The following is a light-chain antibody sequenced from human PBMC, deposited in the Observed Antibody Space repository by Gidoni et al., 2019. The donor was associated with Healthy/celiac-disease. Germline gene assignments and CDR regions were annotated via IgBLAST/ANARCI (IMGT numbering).Light chain of an antibody. CDR3: QSYDSSLSGSEV. CDR1: SSNLGAGYD. V-gene: IGLV1-40*01. J-gene: IGLJ1*01. CDR2: GNS. Sequence: QSVLTQPPSVSGSPGYNVNTSCTGSSSNLGAGYDVPWYQQLPGTAPKLLIYGNSNRPSGVPDRFSGSKSGTSASLAITGLQAEDEADYYCQSYDSSLSGSEVFGTGTKVTV.